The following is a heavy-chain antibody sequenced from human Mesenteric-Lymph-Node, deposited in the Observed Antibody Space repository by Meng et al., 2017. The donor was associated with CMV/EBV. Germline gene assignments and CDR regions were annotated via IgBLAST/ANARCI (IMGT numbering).Heavy chain of an antibody. CDR2: IRSRADSYAT. CDR1: GFKFSEST. D-gene: IGHD2-15*01. Sequence: GGSLRLSCAGSGFKFSESTLHWVRQAPGKGLEWLGRIRSRADSYATSYGASVKGKFTISRDDSYNTAYLHMNSLKTEDTAIYYCSRHYCSGRSCWLDSWGQGTRVTVSS. CDR3: SRHYCSGRSCWLDS. V-gene: IGHV3-73*01. J-gene: IGHJ5*01.